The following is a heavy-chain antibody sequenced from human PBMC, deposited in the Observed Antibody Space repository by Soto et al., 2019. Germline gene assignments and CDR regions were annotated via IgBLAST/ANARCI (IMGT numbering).Heavy chain of an antibody. CDR3: ARDGGYCTNGVCYYFDY. CDR2: IWYDGSNK. Sequence: QVQLVESGGGVVQPGRSLRLSCAASGFTFSSYGMHWVRQAPGKGLEWVAVIWYDGSNKYYADSVKGRFTISRDNSKNTLYLQMNSLGAEDTAVYYCARDGGYCTNGVCYYFDYWGQGTLVTVSS. V-gene: IGHV3-33*01. J-gene: IGHJ4*02. CDR1: GFTFSSYG. D-gene: IGHD2-8*01.